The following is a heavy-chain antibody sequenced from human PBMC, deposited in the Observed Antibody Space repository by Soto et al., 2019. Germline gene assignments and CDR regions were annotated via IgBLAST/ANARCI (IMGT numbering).Heavy chain of an antibody. D-gene: IGHD5-12*01. CDR1: GGSISSYY. CDR3: AGLVDDGYMGGWFDP. CDR2: IYYSGST. Sequence: QVQLQESGPGLVKPSETLSLTCTVSGGSISSYYWSWIRQPPGKGLEWIGYIYYSGSTNYNPSLKSRVTISVGKAQNQFSLKLSPVPAADTAVYYCAGLVDDGYMGGWFDPWGQGTLVTVSS. V-gene: IGHV4-59*08. J-gene: IGHJ5*02.